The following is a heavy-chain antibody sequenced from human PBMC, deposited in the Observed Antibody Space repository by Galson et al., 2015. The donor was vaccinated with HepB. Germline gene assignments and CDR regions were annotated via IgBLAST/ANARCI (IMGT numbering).Heavy chain of an antibody. CDR2: IGSSSSYI. J-gene: IGHJ3*02. CDR3: ARDNGVSYDSSGYGRASDAFDI. CDR1: GFTFSSYS. V-gene: IGHV3-21*01. D-gene: IGHD3-22*01. Sequence: SLRLSCAASGFTFSSYSMNWVRQAPGKGLEWVSSIGSSSSYIYYADSVKGRFTISRDNAKNSLYLQMNSLRAEDTAVYYCARDNGVSYDSSGYGRASDAFDIWGQGTMVTVSS.